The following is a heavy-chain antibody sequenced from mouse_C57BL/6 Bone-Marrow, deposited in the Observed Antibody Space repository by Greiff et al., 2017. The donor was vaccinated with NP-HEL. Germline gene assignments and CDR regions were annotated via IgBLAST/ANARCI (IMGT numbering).Heavy chain of an antibody. D-gene: IGHD1-2*01. CDR1: GYTFTSYG. V-gene: IGHV1-81*01. CDR2: IYPRSGNT. Sequence: VKLQESGAELARPGASVKLSCKASGYTFTSYGISWVKQRTGQGLEGIGEIYPRSGNTYYNEKFKGKATLTADKSSSTAYMELRSLTSEDSAVYFCARGRGHSGAFAYWGQGTLVTVSA. J-gene: IGHJ3*01. CDR3: ARGRGHSGAFAY.